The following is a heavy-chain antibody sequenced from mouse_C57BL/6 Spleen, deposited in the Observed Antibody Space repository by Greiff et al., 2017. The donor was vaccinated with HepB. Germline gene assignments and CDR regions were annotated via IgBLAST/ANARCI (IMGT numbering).Heavy chain of an antibody. Sequence: EVKLVESGGGLVKPGGSLKLSCAASGFTFSSYAMSWVRQTPEKRLEWVATISDGGSYTYYPDNVKGRFTISRDNAKNNLYLQMSHLKSEDTAMYYCARAGRNDYDVGYFDVWGTGTTVTVSS. CDR2: ISDGGSYT. CDR3: ARAGRNDYDVGYFDV. D-gene: IGHD2-4*01. J-gene: IGHJ1*03. CDR1: GFTFSSYA. V-gene: IGHV5-4*03.